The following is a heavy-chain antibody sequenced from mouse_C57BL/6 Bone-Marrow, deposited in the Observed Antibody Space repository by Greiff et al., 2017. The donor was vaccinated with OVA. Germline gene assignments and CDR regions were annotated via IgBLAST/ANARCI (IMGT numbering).Heavy chain of an antibody. CDR3: VLLSTMITPVFAY. Sequence: QVQLQQPGAELVMPGASVKLSCKASGYTFTSYWMHWVKQRPGQGLEWIGEIDPSDSYTNYNQKFKGKSTLTVDKSSSTAYMQLSSLTSEDSAVYYCVLLSTMITPVFAYWGQGTLVTVSA. V-gene: IGHV1-69*01. CDR1: GYTFTSYW. D-gene: IGHD2-4*01. J-gene: IGHJ3*01. CDR2: IDPSDSYT.